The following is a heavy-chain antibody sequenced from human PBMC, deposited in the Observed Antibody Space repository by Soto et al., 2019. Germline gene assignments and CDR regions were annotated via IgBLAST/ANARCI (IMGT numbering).Heavy chain of an antibody. D-gene: IGHD3-22*01. CDR2: IIPIFGTA. CDR3: ARDYRWDTMIPRGGDYFDY. J-gene: IGHJ4*02. Sequence: ASVKVSCKASGGTFSSYAISWVRQAPGQGLEWMGGIIPIFGTANYAQKFQGRVTITADESTSTAYMELSSLRSEDTAVYYCARDYRWDTMIPRGGDYFDYWGQGTLVTVSS. CDR1: GGTFSSYA. V-gene: IGHV1-69*13.